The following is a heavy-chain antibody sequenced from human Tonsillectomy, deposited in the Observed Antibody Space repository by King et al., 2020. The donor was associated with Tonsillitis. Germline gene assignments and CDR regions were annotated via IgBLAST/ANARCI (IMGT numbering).Heavy chain of an antibody. CDR1: GYSFTTYG. Sequence: QLVQSGAEVRKPGASVKLSCRAFGYSFTTYGVAWVRQAPGQGLEWVGRITTHTGDTDSAQSLQGRVTMTVDTSTRTVNMNLENLTSDDTAIYYCARVGENYGLDVWGRGTTVTVSS. V-gene: IGHV1-18*04. CDR3: ARVGENYGLDV. CDR2: ITTHTGDT. J-gene: IGHJ6*01.